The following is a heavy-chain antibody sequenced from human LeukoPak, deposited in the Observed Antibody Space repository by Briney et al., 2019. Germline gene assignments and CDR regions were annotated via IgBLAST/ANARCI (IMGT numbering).Heavy chain of an antibody. CDR1: GGSISSYY. CDR3: ARAYMDLERRPSFDY. Sequence: RTSETLSLACTVSGGSISSYYWSWIRQPPGKGLEWIGYIYYSGSTDYNPSLKSRVTISVDTSKNQFSLKLSSVTAADTAVYYCARAYMDLERRPSFDYWGQGTLVTVSS. CDR2: IYYSGST. V-gene: IGHV4-59*01. J-gene: IGHJ4*02. D-gene: IGHD1-1*01.